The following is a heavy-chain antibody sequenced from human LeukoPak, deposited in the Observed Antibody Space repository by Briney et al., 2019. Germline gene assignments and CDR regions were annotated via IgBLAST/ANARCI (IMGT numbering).Heavy chain of an antibody. Sequence: GASVKVSCKASGYTFTGYYMHWVRQAPGQGLEWMGWISAYNGNTNYAQKLQGRVTMTTDTSTSTAYMELRSLRSDDTAVYYCARQQGYCSSTSCYTNFDYWGQGTLVTVSS. CDR1: GYTFTGYY. D-gene: IGHD2-2*02. V-gene: IGHV1-18*04. J-gene: IGHJ4*02. CDR3: ARQQGYCSSTSCYTNFDY. CDR2: ISAYNGNT.